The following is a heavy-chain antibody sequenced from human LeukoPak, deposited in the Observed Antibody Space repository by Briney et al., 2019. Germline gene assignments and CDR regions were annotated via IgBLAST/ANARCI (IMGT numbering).Heavy chain of an antibody. Sequence: TGGSLRLSCAASGFTFSSYAMSWVRQAPGKGLEWVSAISGSGGSTYYADSVKGRFTISRDNSKNTLYLQMNSLRAEDTAVYYCAKDGDMYYYDSSGSAYWGQGTLVTVSS. CDR2: ISGSGGST. J-gene: IGHJ4*02. D-gene: IGHD3-22*01. CDR3: AKDGDMYYYDSSGSAY. CDR1: GFTFSSYA. V-gene: IGHV3-23*01.